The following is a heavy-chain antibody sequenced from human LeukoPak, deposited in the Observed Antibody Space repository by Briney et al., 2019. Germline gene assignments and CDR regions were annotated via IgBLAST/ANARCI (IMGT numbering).Heavy chain of an antibody. J-gene: IGHJ6*02. Sequence: SETLSLTCTVSGGSISSYYWSWLRQPPGKGLEWIGYIYYSGSTNYNPSLKSRVTISVDTSKNQFSLKLSSVTAADTAVYYCARFKLNYYYGMDVWGQGTTVTVSS. CDR3: ARFKLNYYYGMDV. CDR1: GGSISSYY. V-gene: IGHV4-59*08. D-gene: IGHD3-16*01. CDR2: IYYSGST.